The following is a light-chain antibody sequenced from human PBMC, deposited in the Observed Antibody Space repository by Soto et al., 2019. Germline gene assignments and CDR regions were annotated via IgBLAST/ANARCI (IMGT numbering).Light chain of an antibody. CDR3: QQYGSSAPIT. CDR2: DAS. J-gene: IGKJ5*01. V-gene: IGKV3-20*01. Sequence: EIVLTQSPGTLSLSPGERATLSCRASQSVSSNYLAWYQQKPGQAPSLLIYDASSRATGIPDRFSGSGSGTDFTLTISRLEPEDFAMYYCQQYGSSAPITCGQGTRLEIE. CDR1: QSVSSNY.